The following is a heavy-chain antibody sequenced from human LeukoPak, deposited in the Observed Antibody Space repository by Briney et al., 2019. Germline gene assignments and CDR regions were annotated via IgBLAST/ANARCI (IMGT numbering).Heavy chain of an antibody. CDR1: GFTFSSYW. D-gene: IGHD2-15*01. Sequence: QPGGSLRLSCAASGFTFSSYWMSWVRQAPGKGLEWVANIKQDGSDKYYVDSVKGRFTISRDNAKDSLYLQMNSLRPEDTAVYYCARESPFCSGVSCFFDYWGQGTLVTVSS. J-gene: IGHJ4*02. CDR2: IKQDGSDK. CDR3: ARESPFCSGVSCFFDY. V-gene: IGHV3-7*01.